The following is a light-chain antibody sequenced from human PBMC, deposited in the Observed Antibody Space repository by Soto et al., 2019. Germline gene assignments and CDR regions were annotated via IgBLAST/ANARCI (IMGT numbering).Light chain of an antibody. V-gene: IGLV1-40*01. CDR1: SSNIGSTYD. CDR2: GNT. CDR3: QSYDDSLSVHYV. Sequence: QSVLTQPPSVSGAPGQRVTISCTGSSSNIGSTYDVQWYQQLPGTAPKLLIHGNTDRPSGVPEQFSGSKSGTSASLAITGLQADDEADYYCQSYDDSLSVHYVFGTGTKLTVL. J-gene: IGLJ1*01.